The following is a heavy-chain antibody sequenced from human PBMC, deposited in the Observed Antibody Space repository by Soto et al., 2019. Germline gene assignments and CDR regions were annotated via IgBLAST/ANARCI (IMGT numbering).Heavy chain of an antibody. D-gene: IGHD6-13*01. CDR1: GFNLSTYD. CDR3: ARGFAANFDS. CDR2: IGTAGDT. Sequence: GGSLRLSCAASGFNLSTYDMHWVRQPTGEGLEWVSAIGTAGDTYYPGSVKGRFTISRENAKNSLYLQINNLRAEDTAVYYCARGFAANFDSWGQGTLVTVSS. V-gene: IGHV3-13*01. J-gene: IGHJ4*02.